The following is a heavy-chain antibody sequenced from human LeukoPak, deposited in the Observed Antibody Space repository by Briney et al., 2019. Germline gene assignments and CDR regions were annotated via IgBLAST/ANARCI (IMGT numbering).Heavy chain of an antibody. V-gene: IGHV3-53*01. D-gene: IGHD3-3*01. CDR2: IYSDNT. Sequence: GGSLRLSCTVSGFTVSSNSMSWVRQAPGKGLEWVSFIYSDNTHYSDSVKGRFTISRDNSKNTLYLQMNSLKTEDTAVYYCTTEEWSYNFDYWGQGTLVTVSS. J-gene: IGHJ4*02. CDR3: TTEEWSYNFDY. CDR1: GFTVSSNS.